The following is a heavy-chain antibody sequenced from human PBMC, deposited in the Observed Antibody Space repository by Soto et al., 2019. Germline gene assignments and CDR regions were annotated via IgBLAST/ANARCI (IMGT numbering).Heavy chain of an antibody. J-gene: IGHJ6*01. V-gene: IGHV1-69*13. CDR3: ARDIGGDFWSDSYYYYGMDV. Sequence: SVKVSCKASGGTFSSYAISWVRQAPGQGLEWMGGIIPIFGTANYAQKFQGRVTITADESTSTAYMELSSLRSEDTAVYYCARDIGGDFWSDSYYYYGMDVWGQGTTVTVSS. CDR2: IIPIFGTA. CDR1: GGTFSSYA. D-gene: IGHD3-3*01.